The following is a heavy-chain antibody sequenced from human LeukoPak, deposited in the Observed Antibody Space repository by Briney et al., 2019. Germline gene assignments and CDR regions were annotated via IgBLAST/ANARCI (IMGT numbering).Heavy chain of an antibody. CDR2: IYPGDSDA. D-gene: IGHD3-16*01. V-gene: IGHV5-51*01. CDR1: GYSFTTYW. CDR3: ARQITFGGVEFDP. Sequence: GESLKISCKGSGYSFTTYWIGWVRQMPGKGLEWMGIIYPGDSDARYSPSFQGQVTISVDKSISTAYLQWSSLKASDTAMYYCARQITFGGVEFDPWGQGTLVTVSS. J-gene: IGHJ5*02.